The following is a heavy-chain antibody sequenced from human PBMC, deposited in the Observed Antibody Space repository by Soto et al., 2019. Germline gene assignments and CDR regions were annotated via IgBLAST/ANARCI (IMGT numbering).Heavy chain of an antibody. D-gene: IGHD3-22*01. CDR1: GYTLTELS. CDR3: ATVPLVRYYDSSGPPGFDP. Sequence: ASVKVSCKVSGYTLTELSMHWVRQAPGKGLEWMGGFDPEDGETIYAQKFQGRVTMTEDTSTDTAYMELSSLRSEDTAVYYCATVPLVRYYDSSGPPGFDPWGQGNLVTVSS. CDR2: FDPEDGET. J-gene: IGHJ5*02. V-gene: IGHV1-24*01.